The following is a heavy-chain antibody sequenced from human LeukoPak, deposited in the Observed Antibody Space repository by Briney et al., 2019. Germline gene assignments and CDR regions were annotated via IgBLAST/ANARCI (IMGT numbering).Heavy chain of an antibody. D-gene: IGHD2-2*01. CDR2: ISAYNGNT. Sequence: ASVKVSCKASGYTFTSYGISWVRQAPGQGLEWMGWISAYNGNTNYAQKLQGRVTMTTDTSTSTAYMELRSLRSDDTAVYYCARDDSTKVVPAAIAQYYYYNGMDVWGQGTTVTVSS. CDR1: GYTFTSYG. V-gene: IGHV1-18*01. CDR3: ARDDSTKVVPAAIAQYYYYNGMDV. J-gene: IGHJ6*02.